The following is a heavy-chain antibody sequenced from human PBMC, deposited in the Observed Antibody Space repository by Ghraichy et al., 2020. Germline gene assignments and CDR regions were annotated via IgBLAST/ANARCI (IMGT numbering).Heavy chain of an antibody. CDR3: ATRPPPYCDCPLDY. CDR1: GFTFSNAW. D-gene: IGHD4-17*01. Sequence: GSLRLSCTASGFTFSNAWMNWVRQAPGKGLEWVGRIKNKGDGETTDYAAPVKGRFTISRDDSKNTLYLQMNTLNTEDTALYYCATRPPPYCDCPLDYWGQGTLVPVSS. J-gene: IGHJ4*02. V-gene: IGHV3-15*01. CDR2: IKNKGDGETT.